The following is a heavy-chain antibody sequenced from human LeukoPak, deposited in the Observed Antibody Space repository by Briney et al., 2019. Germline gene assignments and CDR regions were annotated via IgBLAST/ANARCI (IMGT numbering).Heavy chain of an antibody. V-gene: IGHV1-69*13. D-gene: IGHD3-22*01. CDR1: GGTFSSYA. CDR3: ARNYYDSSGYYDAFDI. Sequence: SVKVSCKASGGTFSSYAISWVRQAPGQGLEWMGGIIPIFGTANYAQKFQGRVTITADESTSTAYMELSSLRSEDTAVYYCARNYYDSSGYYDAFDIWGQGTMVTVSS. J-gene: IGHJ3*02. CDR2: IIPIFGTA.